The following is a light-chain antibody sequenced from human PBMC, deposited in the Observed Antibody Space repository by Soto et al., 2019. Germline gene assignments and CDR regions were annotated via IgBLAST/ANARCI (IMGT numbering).Light chain of an antibody. Sequence: EIVMTQSPATLSVSPGERATLSYRASQSVSSNLAWYQHKSGQAPRLLIYGASTRATGIPARFSGSGSGTEFTLTISSLQSEDFAVYYCQQYNNWPPFTFGPGTKVDIK. CDR1: QSVSSN. V-gene: IGKV3D-15*01. J-gene: IGKJ3*01. CDR2: GAS. CDR3: QQYNNWPPFT.